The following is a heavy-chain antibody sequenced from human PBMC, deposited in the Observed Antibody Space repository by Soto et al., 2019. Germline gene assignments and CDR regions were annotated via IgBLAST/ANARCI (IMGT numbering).Heavy chain of an antibody. V-gene: IGHV1-3*01. CDR2: INAGNGNT. Sequence: ASVKVSCKASGYTFTSYAMHWVRQAPGQRLEWMGWINAGNGNTKYSQKFQGRVTITRDTSASTAYMELSSLRSEDTAVYYCARDAAEGGGLMDCTECPYYYYYMDVWGKGTTVTVSS. CDR1: GYTFTSYA. J-gene: IGHJ6*03. D-gene: IGHD2-8*01. CDR3: ARDAAEGGGLMDCTECPYYYYYMDV.